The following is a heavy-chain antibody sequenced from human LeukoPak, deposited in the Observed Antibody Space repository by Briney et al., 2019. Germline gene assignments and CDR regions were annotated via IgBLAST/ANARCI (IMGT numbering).Heavy chain of an antibody. D-gene: IGHD3-10*01. V-gene: IGHV4-59*12. J-gene: IGHJ5*02. Sequence: SETLSLTCTVSGGSISSYYWSWIRQPPGKGLEWIGYIYYSGSTNYNPSLKSRVTISVDTSKNQFSLKLSSVTAADTAVYYCARALTMVRGKFGRFDPWGQGTLVTVSS. CDR1: GGSISSYY. CDR2: IYYSGST. CDR3: ARALTMVRGKFGRFDP.